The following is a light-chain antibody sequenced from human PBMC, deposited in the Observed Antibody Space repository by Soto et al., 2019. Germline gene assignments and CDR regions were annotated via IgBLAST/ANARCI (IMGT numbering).Light chain of an antibody. J-gene: IGLJ3*02. V-gene: IGLV1-44*01. CDR2: SNN. CDR3: QSYDSSNFWV. CDR1: SSNIGSNT. Sequence: QSVLTQPPSASGTPGQRVTISCSGSSSNIGSNTVNWYQQLPGTAPKLLIYSNNQRPSGVPDRFSGSIDSSSNSASLTISGLKTEDEADYYCQSYDSSNFWVFGGGTKVTVL.